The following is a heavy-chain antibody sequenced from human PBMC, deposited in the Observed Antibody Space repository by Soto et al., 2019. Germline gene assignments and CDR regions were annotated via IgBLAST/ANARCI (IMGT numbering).Heavy chain of an antibody. D-gene: IGHD3-10*01. Sequence: PSETLSLTCGVSGGSITSGNTYSWSWIRQPPGKGLEWIGSISHTGSTSYSPSLKSRVSMSVDKSKNQFSLKLSSVTAADTAVYYCARAVTPYFGTWFDTWGQGTLVTVSS. CDR3: ARAVTPYFGTWFDT. CDR1: GGSITSGNTYS. J-gene: IGHJ5*02. CDR2: ISHTGST. V-gene: IGHV4-30-2*01.